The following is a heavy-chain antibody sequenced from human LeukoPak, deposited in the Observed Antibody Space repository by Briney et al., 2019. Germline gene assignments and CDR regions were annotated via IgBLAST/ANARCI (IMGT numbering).Heavy chain of an antibody. D-gene: IGHD6-19*01. V-gene: IGHV4-34*01. CDR2: INHSGST. CDR3: ARRPYSSGSTLGY. J-gene: IGHJ4*02. CDR1: GGSFSDYY. Sequence: SETLSLTCAVYGGSFSDYYWSWIRQPPGKGLEWIGEINHSGSTNYNPSLKSRVTISVDTSKNQFSLKLSSVTAADTAVYCCARRPYSSGSTLGYWGQGTLVTVSS.